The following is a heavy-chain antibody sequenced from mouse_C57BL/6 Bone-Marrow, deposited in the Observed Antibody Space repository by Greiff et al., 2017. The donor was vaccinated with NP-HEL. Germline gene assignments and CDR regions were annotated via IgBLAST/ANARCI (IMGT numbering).Heavy chain of an antibody. CDR3: ARKAYYDGYPDY. Sequence: QVQLKQPGAELVRPGSSVKLSCKASGYTFTSYWMHWVKQRPIQGLEWIGNIDPSDSETHYNQKFKDKATLTVDKSSSTAYMQLSSLTSEDSAVYYCARKAYYDGYPDYWGQGTTLTVSS. D-gene: IGHD2-3*01. V-gene: IGHV1-52*01. CDR2: IDPSDSET. J-gene: IGHJ2*01. CDR1: GYTFTSYW.